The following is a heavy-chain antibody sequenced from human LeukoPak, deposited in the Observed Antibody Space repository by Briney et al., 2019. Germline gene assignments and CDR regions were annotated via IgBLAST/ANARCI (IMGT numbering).Heavy chain of an antibody. V-gene: IGHV3-64*01. CDR2: ISTNGGTT. CDR3: ARGMKLEASYYYYGMDV. Sequence: GGSLRLSCAASGFTFSTYALHWVRQAPGKGLEYVSAISTNGGTTYYANSVKGRFTISRDNSKNTLYLQMGSLRAEDMAVYDCARGMKLEASYYYYGMDVWGQGTTVIVSS. CDR1: GFTFSTYA. D-gene: IGHD1-1*01. J-gene: IGHJ6*02.